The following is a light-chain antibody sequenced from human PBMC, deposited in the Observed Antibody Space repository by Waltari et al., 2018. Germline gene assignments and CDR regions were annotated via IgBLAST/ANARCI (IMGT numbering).Light chain of an antibody. CDR2: GAS. CDR1: QSVGND. CDR3: QQYKEWPPWT. Sequence: EIVMTQSPATLSVSPGERATLSCSASQSVGNDLAWYHQAPGQAPRLLIYGASSRATGFPARFSGSGSGTEFTLTITSLQSGDFGIYFCQQYKEWPPWTFGQGTRVDTK. V-gene: IGKV3-15*01. J-gene: IGKJ1*01.